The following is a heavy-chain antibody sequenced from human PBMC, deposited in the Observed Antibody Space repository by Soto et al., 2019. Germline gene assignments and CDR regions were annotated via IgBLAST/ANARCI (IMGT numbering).Heavy chain of an antibody. CDR1: GGSISSYY. Sequence: SETLSLTCTVSGGSISSYYWSWIRQPPGKGLEWIGYIYYSGSTNYNPSLKSRVTISIDTSKNQFSLKMRSVTAADTAVYYCARQQSYGYYYMDVWGKGTTVTVSS. J-gene: IGHJ6*03. D-gene: IGHD3-10*01. CDR3: ARQQSYGYYYMDV. CDR2: IYYSGST. V-gene: IGHV4-59*01.